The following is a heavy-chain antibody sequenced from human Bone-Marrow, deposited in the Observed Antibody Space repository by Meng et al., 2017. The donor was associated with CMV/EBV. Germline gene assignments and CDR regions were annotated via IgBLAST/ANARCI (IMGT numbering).Heavy chain of an antibody. CDR2: ISAYNGNT. J-gene: IGHJ6*02. V-gene: IGHV1-18*01. Sequence: ASVKVSCKASGYTFTSYGISWVRQAPGQGLEWMGWISAYNGNTKYAQKLQGRVTMTTGTSTSTAYMELRSLRSDDTAVYYCARVGIQLWLLSPTRGMDVWGQGTTVTVSS. CDR1: GYTFTSYG. CDR3: ARVGIQLWLLSPTRGMDV. D-gene: IGHD5-18*01.